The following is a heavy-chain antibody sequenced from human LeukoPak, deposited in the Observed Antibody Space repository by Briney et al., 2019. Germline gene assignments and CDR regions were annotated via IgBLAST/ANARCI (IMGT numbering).Heavy chain of an antibody. Sequence: SETLSLTCTVSGGSISSSSYYWGWIRQPPGKGLEWIGSIYYSGSTYYNPSLKSRVTISVDTSKNQFSLKLSSVTAADTAVYYCARAPCSSTSCEYYYYYGMDVWGQGTTVTVSS. CDR1: GGSISSSSYY. CDR2: IYYSGST. J-gene: IGHJ6*02. V-gene: IGHV4-39*01. CDR3: ARAPCSSTSCEYYYYYGMDV. D-gene: IGHD2-2*01.